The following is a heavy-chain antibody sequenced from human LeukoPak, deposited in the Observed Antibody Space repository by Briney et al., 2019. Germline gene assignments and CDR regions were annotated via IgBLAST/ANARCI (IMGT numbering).Heavy chain of an antibody. CDR3: ARLPGVFAY. V-gene: IGHV1-2*06. CDR2: IDPNSGGT. J-gene: IGHJ4*02. CDR1: GYTFTGYY. Sequence: ASVKVSCKASGYTFTGYYIHWVRQAPGQGLEWMGRIDPNSGGTNYAQKFQGRVTMTRDTSISTVYMELSRLRSDDTAVYFCARLPGVFAYWGRGTLVTVSS. D-gene: IGHD6-25*01.